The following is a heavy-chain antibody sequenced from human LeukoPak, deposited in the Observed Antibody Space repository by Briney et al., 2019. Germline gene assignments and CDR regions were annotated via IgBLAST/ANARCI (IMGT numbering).Heavy chain of an antibody. J-gene: IGHJ6*02. V-gene: IGHV4-4*09. CDR2: IYASELT. CDR3: ARHSLVFYGSGSYFLNSMDV. CDR1: GGSISSHD. D-gene: IGHD3-10*01. Sequence: SETLSLTCTVSGGSISSHDWSWIRQSPGKGLEWIGNIYASELTSYNPSLKSRVTISLDTSQNQCSLNLSSVTAADTAVYYCARHSLVFYGSGSYFLNSMDVWGQGTTVTVSS.